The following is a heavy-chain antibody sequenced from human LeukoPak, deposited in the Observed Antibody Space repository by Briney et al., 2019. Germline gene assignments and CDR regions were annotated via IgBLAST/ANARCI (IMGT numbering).Heavy chain of an antibody. CDR1: GYTFNDYY. V-gene: IGHV1-2*02. CDR2: VNPNTGTT. J-gene: IGHJ4*02. CDR3: ARQSYGSSYYFDY. D-gene: IGHD6-6*01. Sequence: APVKVSCKASGYTFNDYYIHWVRQAPGQGLEWMGWVNPNTGTTNYAQKFQGRVTLTRDTSISTAYMELSSLTSDDTAVYYCARQSYGSSYYFDYWGQGTLVTVSS.